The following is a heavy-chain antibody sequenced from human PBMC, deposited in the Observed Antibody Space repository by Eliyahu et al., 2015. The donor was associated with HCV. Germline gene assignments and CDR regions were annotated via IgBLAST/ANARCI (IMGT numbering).Heavy chain of an antibody. CDR2: ISSSGGST. J-gene: IGHJ4*02. CDR3: AXAIGSYSPSYFDY. D-gene: IGHD3-10*01. V-gene: IGHV3-23*01. Sequence: EVQLLESGGGLVQPGGSLRLSCAGRGLEWVXGISSSGGSTHYADSVKGRFTIXRDNSKNTLYLQMNSLRAEDTAVYYCAXAIGSYSPSYFDYWGQGTLVTVSS.